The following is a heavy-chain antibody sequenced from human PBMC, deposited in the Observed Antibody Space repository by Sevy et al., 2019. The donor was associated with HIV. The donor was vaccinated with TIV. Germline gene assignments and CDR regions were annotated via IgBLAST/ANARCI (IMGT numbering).Heavy chain of an antibody. V-gene: IGHV4-34*01. D-gene: IGHD3-22*01. CDR2: INHSGST. CDR3: ARGTGDSSGYYYFDY. CDR1: GGSFSGYY. Sequence: SETLSLTCAVYGGSFSGYYWSWLRQPPGKGLEWIGEINHSGSTNYNPSLKSRVTISVDTSKNQFSLKLSSVTAADTAVYYCARGTGDSSGYYYFDYWGQGTLVTVSS. J-gene: IGHJ4*02.